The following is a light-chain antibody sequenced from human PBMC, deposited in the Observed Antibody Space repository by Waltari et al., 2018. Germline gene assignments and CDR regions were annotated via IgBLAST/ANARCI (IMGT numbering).Light chain of an antibody. J-gene: IGLJ3*02. Sequence: WYQQHVREHPTLMMYDVSKRPSGVFHRLSACTCGDTAATTISGRQADDEADYYCSSSAGSSTWVFGGGTKLTVL. CDR2: DVS. CDR3: SSSAGSSTWV. V-gene: IGLV2-14*04.